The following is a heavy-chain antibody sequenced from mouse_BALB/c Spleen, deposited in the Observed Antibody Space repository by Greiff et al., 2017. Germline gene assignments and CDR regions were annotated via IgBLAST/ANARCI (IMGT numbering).Heavy chain of an antibody. J-gene: IGHJ4*01. Sequence: EVKLVESGPELVKPGASVKISCKASGYTFTDYNMHWVKQSHGKSLEWIGYIYPYNGGTGYNQKFKSKATLTVDNSSSTAYMELRSLTSEDSAVYYCANGYDSPYAMDYWGQGTSVTVSS. CDR3: ANGYDSPYAMDY. CDR2: IYPYNGGT. CDR1: GYTFTDYN. D-gene: IGHD2-4*01. V-gene: IGHV1S29*02.